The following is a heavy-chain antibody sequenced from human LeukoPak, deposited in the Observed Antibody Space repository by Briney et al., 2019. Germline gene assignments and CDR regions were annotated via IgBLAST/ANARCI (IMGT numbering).Heavy chain of an antibody. Sequence: SETLSLTCTVSGGSISSYYWSWIRQPPGKGLEWIGYIYYSGSTNYHPSLKSRVTISVDTSKNQFSLKLSSVTAADTAVYYCASTRVSDYVWGSYRENYFDYWGQGTLVTVSS. CDR3: ASTRVSDYVWGSYRENYFDY. CDR1: GGSISSYY. V-gene: IGHV4-59*08. CDR2: IYYSGST. J-gene: IGHJ4*02. D-gene: IGHD3-16*02.